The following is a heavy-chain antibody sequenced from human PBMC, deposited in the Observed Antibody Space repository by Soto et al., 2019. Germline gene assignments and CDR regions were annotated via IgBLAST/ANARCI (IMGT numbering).Heavy chain of an antibody. CDR1: GFTFSSYG. V-gene: IGHV3-30*18. CDR2: ISYDGSNK. CDR3: AKDLNQYYDFWSGYYSHGMDV. Sequence: PGGSLRLSCAASGFTFSSYGMHWVRQAPGKGLEWVAVISYDGSNKYYADSVKGRFTISRDNSKNTLYLQMNSPRAGDTAVYYCAKDLNQYYDFWSGYYSHGMDVWGQGTTVTVSS. J-gene: IGHJ6*02. D-gene: IGHD3-3*01.